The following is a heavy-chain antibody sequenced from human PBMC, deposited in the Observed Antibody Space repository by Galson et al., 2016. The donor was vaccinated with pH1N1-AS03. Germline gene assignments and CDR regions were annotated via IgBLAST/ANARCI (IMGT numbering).Heavy chain of an antibody. J-gene: IGHJ4*02. CDR2: IDPSGGPT. CDR3: ARRYYFDY. Sequence: VKVSCKASGYTLTRYYMHWVRQAPGQGLEWMGIIDPSGGPTTYAPKFQGRITITTDTSTSTVYMALVSLRSEDTAVYYCARRYYFDYWGQGTLVTVSS. CDR1: GYTLTRYY. V-gene: IGHV1-46*01. D-gene: IGHD3-16*02.